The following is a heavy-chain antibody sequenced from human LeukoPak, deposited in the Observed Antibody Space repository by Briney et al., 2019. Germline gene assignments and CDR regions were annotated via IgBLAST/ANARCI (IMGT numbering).Heavy chain of an antibody. CDR1: GFTFSRYW. Sequence: GGSLRLSCAASGFTFSRYWMSWVRQAPGKGLEWVAFIRFDGNDKFYADSVKGRFTISKDTSRNTLYLQMNSLRAEDTAVYYCAKDLMRDRWFGESWGQGTLVTVSS. J-gene: IGHJ5*02. V-gene: IGHV3-30*02. CDR3: AKDLMRDRWFGES. D-gene: IGHD3-10*01. CDR2: IRFDGNDK.